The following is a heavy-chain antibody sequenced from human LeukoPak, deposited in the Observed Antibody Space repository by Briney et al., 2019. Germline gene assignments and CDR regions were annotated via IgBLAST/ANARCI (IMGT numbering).Heavy chain of an antibody. CDR3: ARGQVSFYDILTGYYSRSRTFDY. Sequence: SETLSLTCAVYGGSFSGYYWSWIRQPPGKGLEWIGEINQSGSTNYNPSLKSRVTISVDTSKNQFSLKLSSVTAADTAVYYCARGQVSFYDILTGYYSRSRTFDYWGQGTLVTVSS. J-gene: IGHJ4*02. CDR2: INQSGST. D-gene: IGHD3-9*01. V-gene: IGHV4-34*01. CDR1: GGSFSGYY.